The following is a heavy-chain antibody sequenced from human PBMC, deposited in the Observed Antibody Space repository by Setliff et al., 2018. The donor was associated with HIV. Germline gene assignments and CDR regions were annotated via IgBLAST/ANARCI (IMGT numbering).Heavy chain of an antibody. CDR2: MYHTGRT. D-gene: IGHD5-12*01. CDR1: GYSISSGCY. V-gene: IGHV4-38-2*01. CDR3: ARQPLYNDYDWRSYYFDY. Sequence: SETLSLTCAVSGYSISSGCYWGWIRQPPGKGLEWIESMYHTGRTYYSPSLNSRFTISVDTSKNQFSLKLRSVTAADTAVYYCARQPLYNDYDWRSYYFDYWGQGSLVTV. J-gene: IGHJ4*02.